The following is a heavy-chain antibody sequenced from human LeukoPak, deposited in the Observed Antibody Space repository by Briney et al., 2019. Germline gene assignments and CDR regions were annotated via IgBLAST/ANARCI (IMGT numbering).Heavy chain of an antibody. Sequence: GSSVKVSCKASGGTFSSYAISWVRQAPGQGLEWMGRIIPIFGTANYAQKFQGRVTITTDESTSTAYMELNSLRSEDTAVYYCARARSKPNDFWSGYAAFDYWGQGTLVTVSS. CDR1: GGTFSSYA. D-gene: IGHD3-3*01. V-gene: IGHV1-69*05. J-gene: IGHJ4*02. CDR3: ARARSKPNDFWSGYAAFDY. CDR2: IIPIFGTA.